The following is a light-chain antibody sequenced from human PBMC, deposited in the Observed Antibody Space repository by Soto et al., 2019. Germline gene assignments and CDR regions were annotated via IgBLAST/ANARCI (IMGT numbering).Light chain of an antibody. CDR1: SSDIGRYNY. Sequence: QSALTQPASVSGSPGQSITISCTGTSSDIGRYNYVSWYQQLPGKAPKLIIYEVNQRPSGVSDRFSGSKSGNAASLTISGLETDDEADYHCGSYTSATTWVFGGGTKLTVL. CDR2: EVN. J-gene: IGLJ3*02. CDR3: GSYTSATTWV. V-gene: IGLV2-14*03.